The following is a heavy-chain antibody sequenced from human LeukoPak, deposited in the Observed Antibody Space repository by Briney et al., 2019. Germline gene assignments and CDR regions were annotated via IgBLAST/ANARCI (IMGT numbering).Heavy chain of an antibody. CDR3: AKDLASSGYYFSYFDY. CDR2: ISGSGGST. CDR1: GLTFSSYA. V-gene: IGHV3-23*01. D-gene: IGHD3-22*01. Sequence: GGSLRLSCAASGLTFSSYAMSWVRQAPGKGLEWVSAISGSGGSTYYADSVKGRFTISRDNSKNTLYLQMNSLRAEDTAVYCCAKDLASSGYYFSYFDYWGQGTLVTVSS. J-gene: IGHJ4*02.